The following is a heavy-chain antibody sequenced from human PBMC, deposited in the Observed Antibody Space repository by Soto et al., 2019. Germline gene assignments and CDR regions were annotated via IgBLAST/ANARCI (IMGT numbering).Heavy chain of an antibody. J-gene: IGHJ4*02. CDR1: GYTFTSYY. CDR2: INPSGGST. CDR3: ARVRPVKGYSAYDPAWSDY. Sequence: GASVKVSCKASGYTFTSYYMHWVRQAPGQGLEWMGIINPSGGSTSYAQKFQGRVTMTRDTSTSTVYIGLSSLRSEHKAVHYRARVRPVKGYSAYDPAWSDYWGQRTLVTVSS. D-gene: IGHD5-12*01. V-gene: IGHV1-46*03.